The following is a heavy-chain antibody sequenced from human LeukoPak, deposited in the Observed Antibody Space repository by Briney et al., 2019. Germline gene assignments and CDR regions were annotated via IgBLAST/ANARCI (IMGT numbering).Heavy chain of an antibody. Sequence: GGSLRLSCAASGFTFSDYYMSWIRQAPGKGLEWVSYISSSGSTIYYADSVKGRFTISRDNAKNSLYLQMNSLRAEDTAVYYCASRYCSSTSCYTFYFDYWGQGTLVTVSS. J-gene: IGHJ4*02. CDR3: ASRYCSSTSCYTFYFDY. D-gene: IGHD2-2*02. V-gene: IGHV3-11*01. CDR1: GFTFSDYY. CDR2: ISSSGSTI.